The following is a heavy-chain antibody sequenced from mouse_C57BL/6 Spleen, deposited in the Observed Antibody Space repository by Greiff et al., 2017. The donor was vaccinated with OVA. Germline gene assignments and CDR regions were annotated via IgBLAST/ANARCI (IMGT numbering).Heavy chain of an antibody. J-gene: IGHJ2*01. CDR2: INPNNGGT. D-gene: IGHD1-1*01. CDR1: GYTFTDYN. V-gene: IGHV1-22*01. CDR3: AREDYGSSSFDY. Sequence: VQLKESGPELVKPGASVKMSCKASGYTFTDYNMHWVKQSHGKSLEWIGYINPNNGGTSYNQKFKGKATLTVNKSSSTAYMELRSLTSEDSAVYYCAREDYGSSSFDYWGQGTTLTVSS.